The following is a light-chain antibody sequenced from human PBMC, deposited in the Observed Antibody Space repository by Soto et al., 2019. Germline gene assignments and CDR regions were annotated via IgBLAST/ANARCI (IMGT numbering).Light chain of an antibody. Sequence: EIVMTQSPATLSVSPGERATLSCRASQSIGSNLAWYQQIPGQAPRLLIYGASNRATGIPARFSGSGSGTEFTLTISSLQTEDCAVYYCQQHDNWPRTFGPGTKVNIK. J-gene: IGKJ3*01. CDR3: QQHDNWPRT. V-gene: IGKV3D-15*01. CDR1: QSIGSN. CDR2: GAS.